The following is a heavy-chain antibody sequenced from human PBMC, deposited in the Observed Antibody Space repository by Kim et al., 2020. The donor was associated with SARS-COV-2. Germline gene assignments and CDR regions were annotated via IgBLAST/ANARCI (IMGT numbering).Heavy chain of an antibody. D-gene: IGHD1-26*01. Sequence: TTDYAAPVKGRFTISRDDSKNTLYLQMNSLKTEDTAVYYCTTNGRHAFDIWGQGTMVTVSS. CDR2: TT. V-gene: IGHV3-15*05. CDR3: TTNGRHAFDI. J-gene: IGHJ3*02.